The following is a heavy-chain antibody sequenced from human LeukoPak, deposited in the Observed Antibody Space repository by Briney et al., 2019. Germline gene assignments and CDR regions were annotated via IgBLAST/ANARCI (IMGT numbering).Heavy chain of an antibody. CDR3: ARDQGTSTTAPKRKGRFDP. V-gene: IGHV3-74*01. D-gene: IGHD1-1*01. J-gene: IGHJ5*02. CDR1: GFTFSSYW. Sequence: PGGSLRLSCAASGFTFSSYWMHWVRQAPGKGPVWVSRINFHGSYITYADSVKGRFTISRDNAKNTLYLQMNSLRDEDTAVYYCARDQGTSTTAPKRKGRFDPWGQGTLVTVSS. CDR2: INFHGSYI.